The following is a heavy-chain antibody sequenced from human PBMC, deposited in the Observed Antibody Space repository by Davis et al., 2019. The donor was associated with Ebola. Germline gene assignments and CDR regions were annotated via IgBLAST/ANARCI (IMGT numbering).Heavy chain of an antibody. CDR1: GVSFSGYY. J-gene: IGHJ6*02. Sequence: MPSETLSLTCAVYGVSFSGYYWSWIRQPPGKGLEWIGEINHSGSTNYNPSLKSRVTISVDTSKNQFSLKLSSVTAADTAVYYCARIAAAGTPLYYYYGMDVWGQGTTVTVSS. D-gene: IGHD6-13*01. V-gene: IGHV4-34*01. CDR3: ARIAAAGTPLYYYYGMDV. CDR2: INHSGST.